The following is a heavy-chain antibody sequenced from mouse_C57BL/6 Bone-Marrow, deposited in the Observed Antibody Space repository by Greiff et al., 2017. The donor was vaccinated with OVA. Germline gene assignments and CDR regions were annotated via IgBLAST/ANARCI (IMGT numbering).Heavy chain of an antibody. CDR3: TFYYYGPYYFDY. J-gene: IGHJ2*01. V-gene: IGHV14-1*01. CDR1: GFNIKDYY. CDR2: LDPEDGDT. D-gene: IGHD1-1*01. Sequence: EVKLEESGAELVRPGASVKLSCTASGFNIKDYYMHWVKQRPEQGLEWIGRLDPEDGDTEYAPKFQGKATMTAATSSNTAYLQLSSLTSEDTAVYYCTFYYYGPYYFDYWGQGTTLTVSS.